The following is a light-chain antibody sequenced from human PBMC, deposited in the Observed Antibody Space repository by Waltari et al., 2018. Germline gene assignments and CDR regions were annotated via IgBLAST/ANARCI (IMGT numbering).Light chain of an antibody. CDR3: QARAPGIRV. Sequence: QLVLTQSPSASASLGASVRLTCTLSSGHSTYAIAWHQHQPEKGPRYLMTLHSDGSHTRGVGIPYRFAGSSSGAVRYLTISSLQTEDEADYYCQARAPGIRVFGGGTKLTVL. CDR1: SGHSTYA. V-gene: IGLV4-69*01. CDR2: LHSDGSH. J-gene: IGLJ3*02.